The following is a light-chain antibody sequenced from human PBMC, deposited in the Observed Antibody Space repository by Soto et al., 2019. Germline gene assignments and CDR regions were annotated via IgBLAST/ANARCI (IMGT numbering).Light chain of an antibody. CDR2: KAS. Sequence: DIQMTQSPSTLSASVGDRVTITCRASQSISSWLAWYQQKPGKAPKLLIYKASSLESGVPSRFSGSGSGTEFTPTISSLQPDDFATYYCQHYNSYPVTFGLGTKVDIK. CDR1: QSISSW. CDR3: QHYNSYPVT. V-gene: IGKV1-5*03. J-gene: IGKJ1*01.